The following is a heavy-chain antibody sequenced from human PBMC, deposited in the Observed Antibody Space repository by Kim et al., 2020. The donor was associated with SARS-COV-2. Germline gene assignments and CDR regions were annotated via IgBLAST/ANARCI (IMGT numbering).Heavy chain of an antibody. J-gene: IGHJ4*02. CDR3: ARHLGTVTTRAAGYDY. D-gene: IGHD4-17*01. CDR1: GGSISSYY. V-gene: IGHV4-59*08. CDR2: IYYSGST. Sequence: SETLSLTCTVSGGSISSYYWSWIRQPPGKGLEWIGYIYYSGSTNYNPSLKSRVTISVDTSKNQFSLKLSSVTAADTAVYYCARHLGTVTTRAAGYDYWGQGTLVTVSS.